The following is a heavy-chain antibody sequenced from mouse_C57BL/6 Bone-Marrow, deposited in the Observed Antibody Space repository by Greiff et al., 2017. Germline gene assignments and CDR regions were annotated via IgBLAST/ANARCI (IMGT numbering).Heavy chain of an antibody. V-gene: IGHV1-26*01. D-gene: IGHD1-1*01. CDR3: AIHGSRYFDY. Sequence: VQLQQSGPELVKPGASVKISCKASGYTFTDYYMNWVKQSHGKSLEWIGDINPNNGGTSYNQKFKGKATLTVYKSSSTAYMELRSLTSEASAVYYCAIHGSRYFDYWGQGTTLRVSS. CDR1: GYTFTDYY. J-gene: IGHJ2*01. CDR2: INPNNGGT.